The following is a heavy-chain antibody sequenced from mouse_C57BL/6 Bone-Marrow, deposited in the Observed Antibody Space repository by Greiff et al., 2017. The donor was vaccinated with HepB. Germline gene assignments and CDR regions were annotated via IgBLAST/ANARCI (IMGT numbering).Heavy chain of an antibody. Sequence: QVQLQQSGAELARPGASVKLSCKASGYTFTSYGISWVKQRTGQGLEWIGEIYPRSGNTYYNEKFKGKATLTADKSSSTAYMELRSLTSEDSAVYFCAIEVYYYGSSYSWFAYWGQGTLVTVSA. V-gene: IGHV1-81*01. CDR3: AIEVYYYGSSYSWFAY. CDR1: GYTFTSYG. J-gene: IGHJ3*01. D-gene: IGHD1-1*01. CDR2: IYPRSGNT.